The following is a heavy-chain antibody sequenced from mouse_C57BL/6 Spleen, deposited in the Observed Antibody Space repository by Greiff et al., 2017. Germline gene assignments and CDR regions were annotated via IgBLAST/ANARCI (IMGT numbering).Heavy chain of an antibody. V-gene: IGHV1-9*01. CDR1: GYTITGYW. D-gene: IGHD1-1*01. J-gene: IGHJ1*03. CDR3: ARSVVARYFAV. Sequence: QVQLQQSGAELMQPGASVKLSCKATGYTITGYWIEWVKQRPGHGLAWIGEILPGSGSTNYNEKFKGKATFTADTSSNTAYMQLSSRTTDDSAIYYCARSVVARYFAVWGTGDTVTVSS. CDR2: ILPGSGST.